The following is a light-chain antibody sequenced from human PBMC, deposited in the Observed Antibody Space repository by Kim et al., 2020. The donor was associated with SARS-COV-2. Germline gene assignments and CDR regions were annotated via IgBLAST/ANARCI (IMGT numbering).Light chain of an antibody. Sequence: LEQTVRITCQGDRLRNYYASWYQQKPGQAPVVVIYGKSNRLSGIPDRFSGSNSGDTASLSITGAQAEDEADYYCNSRDSNTNHLVFGGGTQLTVL. J-gene: IGLJ2*01. CDR1: RLRNYY. CDR3: NSRDSNTNHLV. V-gene: IGLV3-19*01. CDR2: GKS.